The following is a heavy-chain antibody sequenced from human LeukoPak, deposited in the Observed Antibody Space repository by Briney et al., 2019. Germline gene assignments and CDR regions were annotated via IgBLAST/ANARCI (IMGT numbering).Heavy chain of an antibody. J-gene: IGHJ6*03. CDR1: GGSISSYY. D-gene: IGHD2-2*01. CDR2: IYTSGST. CDR3: ARQNIVAVPAAIGSYYYYYYMDV. V-gene: IGHV4-4*07. Sequence: PSETLSLTCTVSGGSISSYYWSWIRQPAGKGLEWIGRIYTSGSTNYNPSLKSRVTMSVDTSKNQFSLKLSSVTAADTAVYYCARQNIVAVPAAIGSYYYYYYMDVWGKGTTVTISS.